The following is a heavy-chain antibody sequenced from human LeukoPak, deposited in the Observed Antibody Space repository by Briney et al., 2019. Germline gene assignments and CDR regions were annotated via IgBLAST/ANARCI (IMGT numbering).Heavy chain of an antibody. D-gene: IGHD1-26*01. Sequence: PSETLSLTCTVSGGSISRYYWSWIRQPPGKGLEWIAYIYYSGSTNYNPSLKSRVTISVDTSKNQFSLKVNSVTAADTAVYYCARHDMDVAGGGLAYFDYWGQGTLVTVSS. CDR3: ARHDMDVAGGGLAYFDY. V-gene: IGHV4-59*08. J-gene: IGHJ4*02. CDR1: GGSISRYY. CDR2: IYYSGST.